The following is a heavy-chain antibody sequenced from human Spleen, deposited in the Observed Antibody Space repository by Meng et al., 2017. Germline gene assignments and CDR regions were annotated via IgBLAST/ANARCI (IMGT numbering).Heavy chain of an antibody. CDR1: GYTYTHYQ. J-gene: IGHJ4*02. Sequence: QVQLVQSGAEVKKPGASVKVSCKASGYTYTHYQMDWVRQAPGQGLEWMGWIHPSGNANYAQKFQGRVTMTTDTSTTTAYMELRSLRSDDSALYYCVKHSSDWSLDSWGQLTLVTVSS. CDR2: IHPSGNA. CDR3: VKHSSDWSLDS. D-gene: IGHD6-19*01. V-gene: IGHV1-18*01.